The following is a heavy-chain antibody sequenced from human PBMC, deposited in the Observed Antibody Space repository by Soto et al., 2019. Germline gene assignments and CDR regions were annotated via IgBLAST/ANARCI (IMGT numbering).Heavy chain of an antibody. CDR1: GDSISSGDYY. D-gene: IGHD2-2*01. CDR2: IYHSGNT. CDR3: ARDRYCSGISCTYGMDV. Sequence: ASETLSLTCTVSGDSISSGDYYWSWIRQPPGKGLEWIGFIYHSGNTYYNPSLKSRVIISVDTSKNQFSLKLSSVTAADTAVYYCARDRYCSGISCTYGMDVWGQGTTVTVSS. J-gene: IGHJ6*02. V-gene: IGHV4-30-4*01.